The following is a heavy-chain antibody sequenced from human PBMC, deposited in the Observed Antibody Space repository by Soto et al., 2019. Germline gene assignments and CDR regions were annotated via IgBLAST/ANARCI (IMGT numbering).Heavy chain of an antibody. Sequence: QVQLVQSGAEVKKPGSSVKVSCKASGGTFSSYSINWVRQAPGQGLEWMGEIIPIFGTANYAQKFPGRVTITADESTSTAYMELSSLRSEYKAVYYCARDGGRHSGGIDYWGQGTLVPVSS. V-gene: IGHV1-69*01. D-gene: IGHD1-26*01. J-gene: IGHJ4*02. CDR2: IIPIFGTA. CDR1: GGTFSSYS. CDR3: ARDGGRHSGGIDY.